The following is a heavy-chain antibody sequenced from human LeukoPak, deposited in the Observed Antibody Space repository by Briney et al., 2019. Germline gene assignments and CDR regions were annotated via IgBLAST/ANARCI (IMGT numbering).Heavy chain of an antibody. D-gene: IGHD6-6*01. V-gene: IGHV3-64*01. CDR3: ARDTPSSSRAFDI. CDR1: GFTFSSYA. J-gene: IGHJ3*02. CDR2: ISSNGGST. Sequence: GGSLRLSCAASGFTFSSYAMHWVRQAPGKGLEYVSAISSNGGSTYYANSVKGRFTIPRDNSKNTLYLQMGSLRAEDMAVYYCARDTPSSSRAFDIWGQGTMVTVSS.